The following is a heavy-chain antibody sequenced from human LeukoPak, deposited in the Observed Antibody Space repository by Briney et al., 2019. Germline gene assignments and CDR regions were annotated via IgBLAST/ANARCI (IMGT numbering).Heavy chain of an antibody. CDR2: SSGSGGST. D-gene: IGHD3-10*01. CDR3: AHSYGSGSYSTTFIY. J-gene: IGHJ4*02. CDR1: GFTFSSYA. V-gene: IGHV3-23*01. Sequence: PGGSLRLSCAASGFTFSSYAMSWMLQAPGRGLEWFSASSGSGGSTYYADSVKGRFTISEDNSKNTLYLQMNSLRAEDTAVYYCAHSYGSGSYSTTFIYRGQGSLVTVSS.